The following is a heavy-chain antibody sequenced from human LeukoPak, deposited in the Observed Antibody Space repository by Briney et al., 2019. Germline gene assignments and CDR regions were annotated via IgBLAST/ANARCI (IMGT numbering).Heavy chain of an antibody. CDR1: GYTFGGYY. V-gene: IGHV1-2*02. D-gene: IGHD2-15*01. J-gene: IGHJ4*01. CDR3: ARDRGSSGGSCCYPSDY. CDR2: INPNSGGT. Sequence: ASGKVSCKASGYTFGGYYIHGVRQAPGQGLEWMGWINPNSGGTNYAQKFQGRVTMTRDTSISAAYMEVNRLRSDDTAVYYCARDRGSSGGSCCYPSDYWGQGTLVTVSS.